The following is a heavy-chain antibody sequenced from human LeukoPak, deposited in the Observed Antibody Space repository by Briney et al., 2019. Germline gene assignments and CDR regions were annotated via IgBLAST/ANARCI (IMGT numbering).Heavy chain of an antibody. V-gene: IGHV3-66*01. Sequence: GGSLGLSCAASGFTVSSNYMSWVRQAPGKGLEWVSVIYSGGSTYYADSVKGRLTISRDNSKNTLYLQMNSLRAEDTAVYYCASSPKVDMYYFDYWGQGTLVTVSS. CDR3: ASSPKVDMYYFDY. CDR2: IYSGGST. CDR1: GFTVSSNY. J-gene: IGHJ4*02. D-gene: IGHD1-26*01.